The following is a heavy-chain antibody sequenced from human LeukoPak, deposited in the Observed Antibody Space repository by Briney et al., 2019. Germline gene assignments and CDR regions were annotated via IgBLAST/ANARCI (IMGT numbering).Heavy chain of an antibody. Sequence: GGSLRLSCAASGFTFSGFAMTWVRQAPGKGLEWVSTISVSGGSAYYADSVKGRFTISRDNSKNTLYLQMNSLRAEDTAAYYCVKGEATLFRGVMDSWGQGTLVTVSS. CDR1: GFTFSGFA. J-gene: IGHJ4*02. D-gene: IGHD3-10*01. CDR3: VKGEATLFRGVMDS. V-gene: IGHV3-23*01. CDR2: ISVSGGSA.